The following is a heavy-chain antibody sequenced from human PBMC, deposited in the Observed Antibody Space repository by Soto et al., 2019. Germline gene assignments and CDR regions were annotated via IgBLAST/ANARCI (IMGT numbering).Heavy chain of an antibody. D-gene: IGHD2-2*02. Sequence: QVQLQESGPGLVKPSETLSLTCTVSGGSVSSGSYYWSWIRQPPGKGLEWIGYIYYSGSTNYNPSLKSRVTISVDTSKNQFSLKLSSVTAADTAVYYCARDLVPAAIVSFYYYGMEVWGQGTTVTVSS. J-gene: IGHJ6*02. V-gene: IGHV4-61*01. CDR1: GGSVSSGSYY. CDR3: ARDLVPAAIVSFYYYGMEV. CDR2: IYYSGST.